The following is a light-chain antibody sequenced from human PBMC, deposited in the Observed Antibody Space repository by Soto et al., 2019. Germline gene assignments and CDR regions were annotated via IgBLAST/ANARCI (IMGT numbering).Light chain of an antibody. CDR2: GAS. CDR3: LQYGSSPRT. CDR1: QSVGSNY. V-gene: IGKV3-20*01. J-gene: IGKJ1*01. Sequence: EIVLTQSPGSLSLSPGERASLSCRASQSVGSNYLAWYQQKPGRAPRLLIYGASTRATGIPDRFSGSGSGTDFTLTISRLEPEDFAVYYCLQYGSSPRTFGQGTKVDIK.